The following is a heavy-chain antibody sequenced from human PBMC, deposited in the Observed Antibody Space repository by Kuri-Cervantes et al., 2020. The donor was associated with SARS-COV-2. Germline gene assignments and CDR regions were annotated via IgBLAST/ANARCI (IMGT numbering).Heavy chain of an antibody. Sequence: ASVKVSCKASGYTFTGYYMHWVRQAPGQGLEWMGWINPNSGGTNYAQKFQGRVTMTRDTSISTAYMELSRLRSDDTAVYYCARYKGYCSSTSCYGAFDIWGQGTTVTVSS. J-gene: IGHJ3*02. CDR3: ARYKGYCSSTSCYGAFDI. V-gene: IGHV1-2*02. CDR2: INPNSGGT. CDR1: GYTFTGYY. D-gene: IGHD2-2*01.